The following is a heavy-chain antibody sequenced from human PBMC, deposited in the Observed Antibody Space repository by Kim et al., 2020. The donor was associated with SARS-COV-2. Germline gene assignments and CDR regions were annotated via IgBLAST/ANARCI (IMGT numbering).Heavy chain of an antibody. Sequence: ASVKVSCKASGYNFINYYIHWLRQAPGQGLEWMGWIDPGSGAAKFALKFQGRVTLTRDTSINTVYMDLSGLTSDDTALYYCATGVPTRFRYYGFDVWGQGTTITVSS. CDR3: ATGVPTRFRYYGFDV. CDR2: IDPGSGAA. J-gene: IGHJ6*02. CDR1: GYNFINYY. D-gene: IGHD2-8*01. V-gene: IGHV1-2*02.